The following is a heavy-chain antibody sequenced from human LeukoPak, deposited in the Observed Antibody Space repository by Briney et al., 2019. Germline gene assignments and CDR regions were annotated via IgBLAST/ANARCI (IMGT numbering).Heavy chain of an antibody. V-gene: IGHV2-5*02. CDR2: IYWDDDK. J-gene: IGHJ4*02. CDR1: GFSLGTSGVG. D-gene: IGHD2-2*01. CDR3: AHSGIVVVPAATLQFDY. Sequence: SGPTLVKPTQTLTLPCTFSGFSLGTSGVGVGWIRQPPGTALEWLALIYWDDDKRYSPSLKSRLTITKDTSKNQVVLTMTNMDPVDTATYYCAHSGIVVVPAATLQFDYWGQGTLVTVSS.